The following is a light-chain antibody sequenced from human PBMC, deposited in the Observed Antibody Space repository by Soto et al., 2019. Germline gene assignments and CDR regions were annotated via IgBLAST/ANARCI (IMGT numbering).Light chain of an antibody. CDR2: EVT. V-gene: IGLV2-23*02. CDR1: SSDVGLYNF. J-gene: IGLJ1*01. Sequence: QSVLTQPASVSGSPGQSITISCTGTSSDVGLYNFVSWYQQHPGKVPKLMIYEVTQRPSGVSNRFSGSKSGNTAFLTISGLQAEDEADYYCCSDAGRGTYVFGTGTKLTVL. CDR3: CSDAGRGTYV.